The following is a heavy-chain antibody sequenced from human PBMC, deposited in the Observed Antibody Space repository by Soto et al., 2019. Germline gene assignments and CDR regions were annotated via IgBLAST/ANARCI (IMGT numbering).Heavy chain of an antibody. J-gene: IGHJ4*02. D-gene: IGHD2-21*02. V-gene: IGHV3-48*03. CDR2: ISSSGSTI. Sequence: GGSLRLSCAASGFTFSSYEMNWVRQAPGKGLEWVSYISSSGSTIYYAGSVKGRFTISRDNAKNSLYLQMNSLRAEDTAVYYCARDQVVTPLDYWGQGTLVTVSS. CDR3: ARDQVVTPLDY. CDR1: GFTFSSYE.